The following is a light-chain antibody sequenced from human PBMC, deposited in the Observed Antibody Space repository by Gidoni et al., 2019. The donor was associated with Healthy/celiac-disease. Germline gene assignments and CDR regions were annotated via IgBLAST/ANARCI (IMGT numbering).Light chain of an antibody. J-gene: IGKJ4*01. V-gene: IGKV1-39*01. Sequence: DIQMTQSPSSLSASVGDRVTITCRASQSISSYLNWYQQKPGKAPKLLIYAASSLQSGVPSRFSGSGSGTDFTLTSSSRQPEDFATYYCQQSYSTPLTFXGXTKVEIK. CDR3: QQSYSTPLT. CDR2: AAS. CDR1: QSISSY.